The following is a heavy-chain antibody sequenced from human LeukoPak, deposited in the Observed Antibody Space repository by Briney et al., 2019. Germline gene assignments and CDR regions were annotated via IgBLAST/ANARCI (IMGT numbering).Heavy chain of an antibody. J-gene: IGHJ1*01. CDR2: ISGDGGCT. CDR3: ARDSQEFFQH. CDR1: GFTFDNYA. V-gene: IGHV3-43*02. Sequence: GGSLRLSCAASGFTFDNYAIHWVRQAPGKGLEWVSLISGDGGCTYYADSMKGRFTISRDNSKNSLYLQMNSLRTEDTALYYCARDSQEFFQHWGQGTLVTVPS.